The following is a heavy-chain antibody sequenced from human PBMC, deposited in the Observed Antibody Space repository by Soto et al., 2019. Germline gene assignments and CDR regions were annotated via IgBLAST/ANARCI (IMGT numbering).Heavy chain of an antibody. D-gene: IGHD3-3*01. Sequence: QIYLVQSGPEVKRPGASLIVSCKTSGYTFTSYDVYWVRQAPGQGLEWMGWISPYNGKKKYVEKFQGRVDMTFDTATSTVYLEVRGLKFDDTAVYYCARGRDRFWLDPWGQGTLVTVSS. CDR1: GYTFTSYD. V-gene: IGHV1-18*01. J-gene: IGHJ5*02. CDR3: ARGRDRFWLDP. CDR2: ISPYNGKK.